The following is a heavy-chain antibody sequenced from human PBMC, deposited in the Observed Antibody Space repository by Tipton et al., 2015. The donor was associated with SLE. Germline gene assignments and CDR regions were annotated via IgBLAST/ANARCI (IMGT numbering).Heavy chain of an antibody. CDR1: GGSFSGHY. Sequence: GLVKPSETLSLTCAVYGGSFSGHYWSWIRQPPGRGLEWIDDINHVGRTNYNPSLRSRATISIDTSKNQFSLKLTSVTAADTAVYYCARRDNWNYKDYFDYWGQGTPVTVSS. V-gene: IGHV4-34*01. CDR2: INHVGRT. D-gene: IGHD1-7*01. CDR3: ARRDNWNYKDYFDY. J-gene: IGHJ4*02.